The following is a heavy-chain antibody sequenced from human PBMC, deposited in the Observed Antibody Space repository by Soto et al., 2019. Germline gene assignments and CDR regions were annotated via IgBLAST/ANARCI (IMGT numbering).Heavy chain of an antibody. D-gene: IGHD6-19*01. CDR2: IYYSGST. CDR3: ARHLVSVAGIWYFDY. V-gene: IGHV4-39*01. CDR1: GGSISSSSYY. Sequence: SETLSLTCTVSGGSISSSSYYWGWIRQPPGKGLEWIGSIYYSGSTYYNPSLKSRVTISVDTSKNQFSLKLSSVTAADTAVYYCARHLVSVAGIWYFDYWGQGTLVTVSS. J-gene: IGHJ4*02.